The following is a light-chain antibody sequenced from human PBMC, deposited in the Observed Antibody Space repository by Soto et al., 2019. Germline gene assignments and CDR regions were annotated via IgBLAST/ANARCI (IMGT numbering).Light chain of an antibody. V-gene: IGLV1-40*01. CDR2: GNN. Sequence: QAVVTQPPSVSGAPGQRVTISCTGSSSNIGAGHDVHWYQQLPGTAPKLLIYGNNNRPSGVPDRFSGAKSGTSASLAITGLQAEDEADYYCQSYDGSLSGVVFGGGTKVTVL. CDR1: SSNIGAGHD. CDR3: QSYDGSLSGVV. J-gene: IGLJ2*01.